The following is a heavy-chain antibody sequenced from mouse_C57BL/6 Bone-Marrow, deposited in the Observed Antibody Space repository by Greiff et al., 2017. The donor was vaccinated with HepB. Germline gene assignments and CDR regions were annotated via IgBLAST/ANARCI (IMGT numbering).Heavy chain of an antibody. CDR3: ARALPYYYYGSLWFAY. J-gene: IGHJ3*01. V-gene: IGHV3-6*01. CDR2: ISYDGSN. D-gene: IGHD1-1*01. Sequence: EVQLVESGPGLVKPSQSLSLTCSVTGYSITSGYYWNWIRQFPGNKLEWMGYISYDGSNNYNPSLKNRISITRDTSKNQFFLKLNSVTTEDTATYYCARALPYYYYGSLWFAYWGQGTLVTVSA. CDR1: GYSITSGYY.